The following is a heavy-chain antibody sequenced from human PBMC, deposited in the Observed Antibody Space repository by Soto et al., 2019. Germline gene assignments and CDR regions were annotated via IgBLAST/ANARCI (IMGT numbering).Heavy chain of an antibody. J-gene: IGHJ4*02. Sequence: QVQLQESGPGLVKPSETLSLTCTVSGGSMNTYYWSWIRQSPGKGLEWIGYIYFRGTTYYHPSLKRRVTISIDTSQNQFSPKLNSMTAADTAVYYCARSSGYATPLDQWGQGALVTVSS. CDR1: GGSMNTYY. CDR3: ARSSGYATPLDQ. CDR2: IYFRGTT. V-gene: IGHV4-59*03. D-gene: IGHD3-22*01.